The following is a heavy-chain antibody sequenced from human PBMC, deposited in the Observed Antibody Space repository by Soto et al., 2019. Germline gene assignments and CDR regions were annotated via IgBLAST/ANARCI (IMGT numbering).Heavy chain of an antibody. CDR1: EFIFSDQY. V-gene: IGHV3-72*01. Sequence: GGSLRLSCDVSAVSEFIFSDQYMDWVRQAPGKGLEWVGRVRNTVNSFSTAYAASVQGRFTISRDESKNTVYLQMNSLKTEDTAVYFCYRVDPTAKSPDYWGQGTLVTVSS. CDR3: YRVDPTAKSPDY. CDR2: VRNTVNSFST. D-gene: IGHD3-9*01. J-gene: IGHJ4*02.